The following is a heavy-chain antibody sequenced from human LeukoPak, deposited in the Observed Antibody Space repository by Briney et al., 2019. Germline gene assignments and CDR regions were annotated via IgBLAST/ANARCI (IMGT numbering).Heavy chain of an antibody. V-gene: IGHV3-43*01. CDR1: GFPFYDYS. D-gene: IGHD3-10*01. J-gene: IGHJ4*02. CDR3: TRDTDYGSATNYFDY. Sequence: GGSLRPSFAAPGFPFYDYSIPGVPPAPGKGLGGGPLISWEGDTTYYADSVRGRFTISRDNSKNSLYLQMNSLRTEDTAFYYCTRDTDYGSATNYFDYWGQGTLVSVSS. CDR2: ISWEGDTT.